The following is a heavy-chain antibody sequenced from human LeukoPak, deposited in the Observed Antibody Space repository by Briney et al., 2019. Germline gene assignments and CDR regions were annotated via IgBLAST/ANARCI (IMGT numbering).Heavy chain of an antibody. D-gene: IGHD3-3*01. J-gene: IGHJ4*02. CDR3: AREGVVTGYFDY. Sequence: GGSLRLSCAASGFTFSSYSMNWVRQAPGKGLEWVSSISSSSSYIYYADSVKGRFTISRDNSKNTLYLQMNSLRAEDTAVYYCAREGVVTGYFDYWGQGTLVTVSS. V-gene: IGHV3-21*01. CDR1: GFTFSSYS. CDR2: ISSSSSYI.